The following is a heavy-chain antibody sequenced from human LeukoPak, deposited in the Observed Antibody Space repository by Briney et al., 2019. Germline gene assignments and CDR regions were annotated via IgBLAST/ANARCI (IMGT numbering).Heavy chain of an antibody. V-gene: IGHV3-7*03. CDR2: IKKDGGDK. CDR1: GFAFSDYW. J-gene: IGHJ4*02. Sequence: GGSLRLSCAASGFAFSDYWMSWVRQAPGKGMEWVANIKKDGGDKYYVESVKGRFTISRDNSKNTLYLQMNSLRAEDTAVYYCARVGFGSSFDYWGQGTLVTVSS. CDR3: ARVGFGSSFDY. D-gene: IGHD3-10*01.